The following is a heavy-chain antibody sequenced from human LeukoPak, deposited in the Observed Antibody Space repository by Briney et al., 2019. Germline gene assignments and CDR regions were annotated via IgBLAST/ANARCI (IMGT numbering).Heavy chain of an antibody. D-gene: IGHD4-11*01. V-gene: IGHV3-33*06. CDR1: GFAFSSYG. CDR3: AKDHYSNYGYFDY. CDR2: IWYDGSNK. J-gene: IGHJ4*02. Sequence: PGRSLRLSCAASGFAFSSYGMHWVRQAPGKGLEWVAVIWYDGSNKYYADSVKGRFTISRDNSKNTLYLQVNSLRAEDTAVYYCAKDHYSNYGYFDYWGQGTLVTVSS.